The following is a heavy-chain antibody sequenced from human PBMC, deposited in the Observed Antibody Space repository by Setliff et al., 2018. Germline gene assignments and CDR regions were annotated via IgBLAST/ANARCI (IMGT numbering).Heavy chain of an antibody. D-gene: IGHD2-2*01. Sequence: PGGSLRLSCAASGFTFVNYWMHWVRQAPGKGLVWVSRVNSDGSSTIYADSVKGRFTTSRDNAKNALYLQMNRLRAEDTAVYYCARAHSSTLSVHDYWGQGTLVTVSS. CDR1: GFTFVNYW. CDR3: ARAHSSTLSVHDY. CDR2: VNSDGSST. V-gene: IGHV3-74*01. J-gene: IGHJ4*02.